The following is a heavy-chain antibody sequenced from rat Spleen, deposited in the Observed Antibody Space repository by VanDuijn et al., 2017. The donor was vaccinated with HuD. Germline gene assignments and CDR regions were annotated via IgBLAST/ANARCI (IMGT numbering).Heavy chain of an antibody. D-gene: IGHD4-4*01. V-gene: IGHV5-29*01. CDR2: ISYDGNKT. J-gene: IGHJ1*01. CDR3: TRRGYLSDWYFDF. Sequence: EVQLVESDGGLVQPGRSLKLSCAASGFTFSDFYMAWVRQAPTKGLEWVATISYDGNKTYYRYSVKGRFTISRDDARSTLNLHMDSLRSEDTAIYYCTRRGYLSDWYFDFWGPGTMVTVSS. CDR1: GFTFSDFY.